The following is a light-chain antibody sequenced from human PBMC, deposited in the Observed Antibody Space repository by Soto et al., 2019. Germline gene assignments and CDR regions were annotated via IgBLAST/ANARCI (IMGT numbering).Light chain of an antibody. CDR2: RNN. CDR3: ATWDDSLNLLYV. CDR1: GSNIGSNS. J-gene: IGLJ1*01. Sequence: QSALTQPPSASGTPGQRVTISCSGSGSNIGSNSVYWYQQLPGTAPKLLIYRNNQRPSGVPDRFSGSKSGTPASLAISGLRSEDEADYYCATWDDSLNLLYVFGAGTKGTVL. V-gene: IGLV1-47*01.